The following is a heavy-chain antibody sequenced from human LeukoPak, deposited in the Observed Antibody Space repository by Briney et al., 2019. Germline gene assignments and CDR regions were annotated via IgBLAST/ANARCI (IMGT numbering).Heavy chain of an antibody. Sequence: PGGSLRLSCAASGFTFSGSAMHWVRQASGKGLEWVGRIRSKANSYATAYAASVKGRFTTSRDDSKNTAYLQMNSLKTEDTAVCYCTRNRPAATSDYWGQGTLVTVSS. D-gene: IGHD2-2*01. CDR3: TRNRPAATSDY. CDR2: IRSKANSYAT. V-gene: IGHV3-73*01. J-gene: IGHJ4*02. CDR1: GFTFSGSA.